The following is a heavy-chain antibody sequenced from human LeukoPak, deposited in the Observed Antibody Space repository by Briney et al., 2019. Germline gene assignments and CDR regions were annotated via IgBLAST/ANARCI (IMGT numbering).Heavy chain of an antibody. CDR2: ISSSSSYI. Sequence: GGSLRLSCAASGFTFSSYSMNWVRQAPGKGLEWVSSISSSSSYIYYADSVKGRFTISRDNAKNSLYLQMNSLRAEDTAVYYCARVIGVVAATRVWYFDLWGRGTLVTVSS. D-gene: IGHD2-15*01. J-gene: IGHJ2*01. CDR1: GFTFSSYS. V-gene: IGHV3-21*01. CDR3: ARVIGVVAATRVWYFDL.